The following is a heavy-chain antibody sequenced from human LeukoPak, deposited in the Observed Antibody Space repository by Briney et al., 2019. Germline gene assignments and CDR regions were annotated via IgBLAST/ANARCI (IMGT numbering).Heavy chain of an antibody. CDR3: ARDNGIVAPSIPLDY. Sequence: GGSLRLSCAASRFTFSSYAMSWVRQAPGKGLEWVSAISGSGGSTFYADSVKGRFTISRDNSKNTLYLQMNSLRAEDTAVYYCARDNGIVAPSIPLDYWGQGTLVTVSS. J-gene: IGHJ4*02. CDR1: RFTFSSYA. V-gene: IGHV3-23*01. CDR2: ISGSGGST. D-gene: IGHD5-12*01.